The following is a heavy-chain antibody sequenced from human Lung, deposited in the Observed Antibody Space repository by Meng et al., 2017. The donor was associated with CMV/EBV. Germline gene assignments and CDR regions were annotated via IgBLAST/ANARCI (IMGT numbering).Heavy chain of an antibody. V-gene: IGHV4-30-4*01. CDR2: MDYRGST. CDR3: ARGELLWDY. CDR1: GDYISSREYF. Sequence: QVQLTESGPGLVKPSQTLSLTCTVSGDYISSREYFWSWIRQPPGKGLEWIGYMDYRGSTFYNPSLKSPVTISVDTSKNQFSLKLSSVTAADTAVYFCARGELLWDYWGQGTLVTVSS. D-gene: IGHD2-2*01. J-gene: IGHJ4*02.